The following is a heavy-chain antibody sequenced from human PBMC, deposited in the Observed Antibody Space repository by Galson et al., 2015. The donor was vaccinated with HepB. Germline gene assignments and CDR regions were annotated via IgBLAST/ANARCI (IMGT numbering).Heavy chain of an antibody. CDR1: TFIFNTYS. V-gene: IGHV3-48*04. CDR3: ARVSGYCTGRNCYADY. D-gene: IGHD2-15*01. J-gene: IGHJ4*02. CDR2: ISSSSSII. Sequence: SLRLSCAASTFIFNTYSMNWVRQAPGKGLEWVSYISSSSSIIYYADSVEGRFTISRDNAKNSLYLQMNSLRAEDTAVYYCARVSGYCTGRNCYADYWGQGTLVTVSS.